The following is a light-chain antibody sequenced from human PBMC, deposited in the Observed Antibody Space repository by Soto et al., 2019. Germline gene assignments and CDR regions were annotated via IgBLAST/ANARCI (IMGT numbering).Light chain of an antibody. CDR1: QTISSSY. V-gene: IGKV3-20*01. CDR2: AAS. CDR3: QHYDGSLT. J-gene: IGKJ4*01. Sequence: EIVLTQSPHTLSLSPGERASLSCRTSQTISSSYFAWYQQKPGQSPRLLVYAASIRAPGIPDRFSGSGSGADFTLTISRLEPADFAFYCCQHYDGSLTFGGGTRVEIK.